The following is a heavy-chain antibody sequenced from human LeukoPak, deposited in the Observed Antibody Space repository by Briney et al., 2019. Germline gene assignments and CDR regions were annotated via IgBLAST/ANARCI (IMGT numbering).Heavy chain of an antibody. V-gene: IGHV1-69*13. D-gene: IGHD3-22*01. CDR2: IIPIFGRP. J-gene: IGHJ4*02. CDR1: GGTFSSYA. Sequence: SVKVSCKASGGTFSSYAISWVRQAPGQGLEWMGGIIPIFGRPNYAQKFQGRVTITADESTSTDYMELSSLRSEDTAVYYCARGTGDSSGYYYVYWGQGTLVTVSS. CDR3: ARGTGDSSGYYYVY.